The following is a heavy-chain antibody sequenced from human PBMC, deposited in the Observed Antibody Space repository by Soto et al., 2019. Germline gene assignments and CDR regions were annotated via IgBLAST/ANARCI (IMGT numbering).Heavy chain of an antibody. CDR3: AKQLLAVAGYWHGMDG. J-gene: IGHJ6*02. D-gene: IGHD6-19*01. V-gene: IGHV3-30*18. CDR2: ISSDGSNK. Sequence: QVQLVESGGGVVQPGRSLRLSCAASGFTFSSYGMHWVRQAPGKGLEWVAVISSDGSNKYFADSVKGRFTISRDNSQNRLYLQTNSLRAEDTAVYYCAKQLLAVAGYWHGMDGWGQGTTVTVPS. CDR1: GFTFSSYG.